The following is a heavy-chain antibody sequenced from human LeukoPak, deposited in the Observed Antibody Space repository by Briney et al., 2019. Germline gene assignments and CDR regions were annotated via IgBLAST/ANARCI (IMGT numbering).Heavy chain of an antibody. CDR3: ARATAGAVFGVVIIRYNYYSYYMDV. V-gene: IGHV4-61*02. CDR2: IHSNGTT. CDR1: GGSISSGKYY. J-gene: IGHJ6*03. Sequence: SETLSLTCTVSGGSISSGKYYWSWIRQPAGKGLEWIGRIHSNGTTNYNPSLKSRVTLSVETSKNQFSLKLSSVTAADTAVYYCARATAGAVFGVVIIRYNYYSYYMDVWGKGTTVTVSS. D-gene: IGHD3-3*01.